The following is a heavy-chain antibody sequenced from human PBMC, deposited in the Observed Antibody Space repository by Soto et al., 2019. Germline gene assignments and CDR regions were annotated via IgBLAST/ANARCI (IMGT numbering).Heavy chain of an antibody. CDR3: VRDYQYGFDM. Sequence: EVQLVESGGDFVQPGGSLGLSCAASGFTFNTFPMNWVRLAPGKGLEWLSHISSNSDAMYYADSVKGRFTISRDNARKSLYLQMNSLIVDDTAVYYCVRDYQYGFDMWGQGTMVTVSS. J-gene: IGHJ3*02. D-gene: IGHD3-16*02. CDR1: GFTFNTFP. V-gene: IGHV3-48*01. CDR2: ISSNSDAM.